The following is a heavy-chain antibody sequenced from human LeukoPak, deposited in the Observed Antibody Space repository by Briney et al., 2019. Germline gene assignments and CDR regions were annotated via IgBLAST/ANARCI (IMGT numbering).Heavy chain of an antibody. CDR2: ISYDGSNK. D-gene: IGHD5-18*01. J-gene: IGHJ4*02. CDR3: ARGAPDTAMVTADY. CDR1: GFTFSSYA. V-gene: IGHV3-30-3*01. Sequence: GGSLRLSCAASGFTFSSYAMHWVRQAPGKGLEWVAVISYDGSNKYYADSVKGRFTISRDNSKNTLYLQMNSLRAEDTAVYYCARGAPDTAMVTADYWGQGTLVTVSS.